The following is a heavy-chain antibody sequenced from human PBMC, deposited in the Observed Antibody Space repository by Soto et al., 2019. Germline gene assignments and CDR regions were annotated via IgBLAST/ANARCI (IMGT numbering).Heavy chain of an antibody. J-gene: IGHJ3*02. CDR2: MSHSGGT. CDR1: GGFVSSGSYY. CDR3: ARVERGTATAVVDAFDI. Sequence: QVQLQQWGAGLLKPSETLSLTCAVYGGFVSSGSYYWSWIRQPPGKGLEWIGEMSHSGGTHFNPSNKNRVTISGDTSKNQFSLMVSSVSAAETALYYCARVERGTATAVVDAFDIWGPGTMVTVSS. V-gene: IGHV4-34*01. D-gene: IGHD2-21*02.